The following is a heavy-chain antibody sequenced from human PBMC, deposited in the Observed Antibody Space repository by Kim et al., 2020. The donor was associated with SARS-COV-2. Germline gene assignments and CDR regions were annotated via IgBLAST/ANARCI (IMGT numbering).Heavy chain of an antibody. J-gene: IGHJ6*02. V-gene: IGHV3-33*01. D-gene: IGHD3-10*01. Sequence: GGSLRLSCAASGFTFSSYGMHWVRQAPGKGLEWVAVIWYDGSNKYYADSVKGRFTISRDNSKNTLYVQMNSLRAEDTAVYYCARDRVASWFGELYTPNYYYYGRDVWGQGTTVTVSS. CDR1: GFTFSSYG. CDR3: ARDRVASWFGELYTPNYYYYGRDV. CDR2: IWYDGSNK.